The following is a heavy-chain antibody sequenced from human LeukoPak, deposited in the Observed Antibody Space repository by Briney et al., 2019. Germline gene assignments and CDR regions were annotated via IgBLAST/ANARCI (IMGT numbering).Heavy chain of an antibody. CDR1: GGTFSSYA. CDR2: IIPIFGTA. V-gene: IGHV1-69*05. Sequence: SVKVSRKASGGTFSSYAISWVRQAPGQGLEWMGGIIPIFGTANYAQKFQGRVTITTDESTSTAYMELSSLRSEDTAVYYCARVVGQNGFYFDYWGQGTLVTVSS. J-gene: IGHJ4*02. D-gene: IGHD2-15*01. CDR3: ARVVGQNGFYFDY.